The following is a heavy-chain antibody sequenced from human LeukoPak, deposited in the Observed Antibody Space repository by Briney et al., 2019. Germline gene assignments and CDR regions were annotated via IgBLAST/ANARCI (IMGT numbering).Heavy chain of an antibody. CDR1: GYTFTSYG. CDR3: ARGGYCSSTSCGPPDAFDI. V-gene: IGHV1-18*01. Sequence: GASVKVSCKASGYTFTSYGISWVRQAPGQGLEWMGWISAYNGNTNYAQKLQGRVTMTTDTSTSTAYMELRSLRSDDTAVYYCARGGYCSSTSCGPPDAFDIWGQGTMVTVSS. D-gene: IGHD2-2*01. J-gene: IGHJ3*02. CDR2: ISAYNGNT.